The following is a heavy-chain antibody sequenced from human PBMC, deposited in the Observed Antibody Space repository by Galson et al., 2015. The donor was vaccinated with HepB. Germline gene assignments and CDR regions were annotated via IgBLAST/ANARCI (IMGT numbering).Heavy chain of an antibody. V-gene: IGHV5-51*03. CDR2: IFPGDSDS. D-gene: IGHD3-10*01. Sequence: QSGAEVKKPGESLKISCETSGYIFTNFWIAWVRQMPGKGLEWMGIIFPGDSDSRYSPSFQGQVTISVDKSISTAYLQWNSLKASDSAMYFCARRGSGSSPFDYWGQGTMVTVSS. J-gene: IGHJ4*02. CDR1: GYIFTNFW. CDR3: ARRGSGSSPFDY.